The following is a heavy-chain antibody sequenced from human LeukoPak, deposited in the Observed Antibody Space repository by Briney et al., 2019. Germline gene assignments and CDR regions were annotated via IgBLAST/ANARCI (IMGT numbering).Heavy chain of an antibody. CDR3: AKQAYDSPRTDFDY. D-gene: IGHD3-22*01. CDR2: ISYDGSNK. J-gene: IGHJ4*02. V-gene: IGHV3-30*18. CDR1: AFTFSSYG. Sequence: PGRSLLLSCAASAFTFSSYGMHWVRQALGKGLEWVAVISYDGSNKYYTDSVKGRFTISRDNSKNTLHLQMNSLRAEDTAIYYCAKQAYDSPRTDFDYGGQGTLVTVSS.